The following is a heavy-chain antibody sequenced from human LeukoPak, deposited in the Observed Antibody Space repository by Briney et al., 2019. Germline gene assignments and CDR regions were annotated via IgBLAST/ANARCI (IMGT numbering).Heavy chain of an antibody. CDR2: IYSGGST. CDR3: ARVSGHPDYYDSSGYVGY. V-gene: IGHV3-53*01. Sequence: PGGSLRLSCAASGFTVSSNYMSWVRQAPGKGLEWVSVIYSGGSTYYADSVKVRFTISRDNSKNTLYLQMNSLRAEDTAVYYCARVSGHPDYYDSSGYVGYWGQGTLVTVSS. D-gene: IGHD3-22*01. CDR1: GFTVSSNY. J-gene: IGHJ4*02.